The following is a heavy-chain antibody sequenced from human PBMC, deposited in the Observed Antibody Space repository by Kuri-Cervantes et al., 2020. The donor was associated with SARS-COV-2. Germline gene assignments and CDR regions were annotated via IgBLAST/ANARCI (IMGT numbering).Heavy chain of an antibody. D-gene: IGHD3-22*01. CDR1: GGSISSHY. CDR3: TRAGYDNSGYYYPFDF. CDR2: VYSSGST. V-gene: IGHV4-59*11. J-gene: IGHJ4*02. Sequence: SETLSLTCTVSGGSISSHYWSWIRQPPGKGLEWIGYVYSSGSTNYSPSLKSRVTMSVDTSKNQFSLKLTSVTAADTAVYYCTRAGYDNSGYYYPFDFWGQGTLVTVSS.